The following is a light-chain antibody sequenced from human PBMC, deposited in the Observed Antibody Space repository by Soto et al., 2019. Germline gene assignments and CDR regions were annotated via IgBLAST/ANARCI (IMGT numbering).Light chain of an antibody. CDR2: AAF. CDR1: QGISSW. J-gene: IGKJ4*01. V-gene: IGKV1-12*01. Sequence: DLPMTQSPSSVSASVGDTLTSTCRASQGISSWVAWYQPKPAKAPNLLIYAAFSLQTGVPSRFSGSASGTEFTLTISSLHPEDFATYYCQQADTFPRTFGGGTKVEIK. CDR3: QQADTFPRT.